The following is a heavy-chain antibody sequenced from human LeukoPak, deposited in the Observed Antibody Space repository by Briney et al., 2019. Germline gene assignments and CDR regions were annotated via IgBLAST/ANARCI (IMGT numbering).Heavy chain of an antibody. J-gene: IGHJ3*02. Sequence: SETLSLTCAVYGGSFSGYYWSWIRQPPGKGLEWIGEINHSGSTNYNPSLKSRVTISVDTSKNQFSLKLSSVTAADTAVYYCARHPRGYSYGYVGYGRNAFDIWGQGTMVTVSS. D-gene: IGHD5-18*01. CDR2: INHSGST. CDR3: ARHPRGYSYGYVGYGRNAFDI. V-gene: IGHV4-34*01. CDR1: GGSFSGYY.